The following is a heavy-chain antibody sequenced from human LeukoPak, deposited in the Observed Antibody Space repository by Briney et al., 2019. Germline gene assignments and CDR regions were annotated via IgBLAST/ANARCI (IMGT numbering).Heavy chain of an antibody. J-gene: IGHJ3*02. Sequence: PGGSLRLSCAASGFIFSNSAMNWVRQAPGKGLEWVSAISGSAGSTYYADSVKGRFTISRDNSKNTLYLQMNSLKTEDTAVYYCTRRYNYDSSGYYYVRDAFDIWGQGTMVTVSS. CDR1: GFIFSNSA. V-gene: IGHV3-23*01. CDR2: ISGSAGST. CDR3: TRRYNYDSSGYYYVRDAFDI. D-gene: IGHD3-22*01.